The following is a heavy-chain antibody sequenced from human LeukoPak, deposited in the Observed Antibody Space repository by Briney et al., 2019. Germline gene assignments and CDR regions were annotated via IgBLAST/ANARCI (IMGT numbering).Heavy chain of an antibody. D-gene: IGHD1-26*01. J-gene: IGHJ4*02. CDR1: GGSISSSSYY. CDR2: IYYSGST. Sequence: PSETLSLTCTVSGGSISSSSYYWGWIRQPPGKGLEWIGSIYYSGSTYYNPSLKSRVTISVDTSKNQFSLKLSSVTAADTAVHYCASSTSGSYYRGGYYFDYWGQGTLVTVSS. CDR3: ASSTSGSYYRGGYYFDY. V-gene: IGHV4-39*01.